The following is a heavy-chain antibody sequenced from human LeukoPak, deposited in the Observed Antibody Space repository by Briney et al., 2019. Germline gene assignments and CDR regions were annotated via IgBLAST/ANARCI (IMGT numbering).Heavy chain of an antibody. CDR2: IIAIIGKT. V-gene: IGHV1-18*01. J-gene: IGHJ4*02. CDR1: GYTFTSYG. Sequence: ASVKVSCKASGYTFTSYGINWVRQAPGQGLEWMGRIIAIIGKTNYAQKFQGRVTITTDTSTSTAYMELRSLRSDDTAVYYCARGDFGDYGVLGYWGQGTLVTVSS. CDR3: ARGDFGDYGVLGY. D-gene: IGHD4-17*01.